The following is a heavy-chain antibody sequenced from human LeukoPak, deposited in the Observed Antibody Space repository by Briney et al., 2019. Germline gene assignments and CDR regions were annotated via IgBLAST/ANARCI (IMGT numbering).Heavy chain of an antibody. J-gene: IGHJ4*02. CDR3: AKDWRLNLWSSDYYFDY. CDR1: GFTFSSYA. D-gene: IGHD3-3*01. Sequence: GGSLRLSCAASGFTFSSYAMSWVRQAPGKGLEWVSAISGSGGSTYYADSVKGRFTISRDNSKNTLYLQMNSLRAEDTAVYYCAKDWRLNLWSSDYYFDYWGQGTLVTVSS. CDR2: ISGSGGST. V-gene: IGHV3-23*01.